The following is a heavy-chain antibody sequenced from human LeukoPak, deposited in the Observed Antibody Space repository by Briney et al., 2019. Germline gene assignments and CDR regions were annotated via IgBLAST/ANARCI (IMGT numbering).Heavy chain of an antibody. CDR3: ARVDSGSYRWGFGGAWDPYYFDY. D-gene: IGHD1-26*01. CDR2: INWNGGST. V-gene: IGHV3-20*04. Sequence: PGGSLRLSCAASGFTFDDYGMSWVRQAPGKGLEWVSGINWNGGSTGYADSVKGRFTISRDNAKNSLYLQMNSLRAEDTALYYCARVDSGSYRWGFGGAWDPYYFDYWGQGTLVTVSS. CDR1: GFTFDDYG. J-gene: IGHJ4*02.